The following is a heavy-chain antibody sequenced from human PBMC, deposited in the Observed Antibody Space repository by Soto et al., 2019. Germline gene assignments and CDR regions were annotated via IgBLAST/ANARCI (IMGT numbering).Heavy chain of an antibody. V-gene: IGHV4-59*08. CDR3: ARHREYDILTGYSHNWFDP. CDR1: GGSVSSYY. D-gene: IGHD3-9*01. Sequence: PSETLSLTCTVSGGSVSSYYWSWIRRPPGKGLEWIGYIYYSGSTYYNPSLKSRVTISVDTSKNQFSLKLSSVTAADTAVYYCARHREYDILTGYSHNWFDPWGQGTLVTVSS. J-gene: IGHJ5*02. CDR2: IYYSGST.